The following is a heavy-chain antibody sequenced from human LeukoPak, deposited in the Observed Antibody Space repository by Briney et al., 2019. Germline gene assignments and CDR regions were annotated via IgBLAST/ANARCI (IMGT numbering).Heavy chain of an antibody. CDR3: ARALGMDYAFDI. D-gene: IGHD7-27*01. Sequence: GSSVKVSCKASGGTFSSYAISWVRQAPGQGREWMGGIIPIFGTANYAQKFQGRVTITTDESTSTAYMELSSLRSEDTAVYYCARALGMDYAFDIWGQGTIITVSS. CDR1: GGTFSSYA. CDR2: IIPIFGTA. V-gene: IGHV1-69*05. J-gene: IGHJ3*02.